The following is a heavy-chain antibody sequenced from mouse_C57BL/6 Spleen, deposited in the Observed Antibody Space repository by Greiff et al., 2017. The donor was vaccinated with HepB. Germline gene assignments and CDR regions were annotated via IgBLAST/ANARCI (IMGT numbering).Heavy chain of an antibody. CDR3: VTNWDSYAMDY. D-gene: IGHD4-1*01. V-gene: IGHV10-1*01. J-gene: IGHJ4*01. CDR1: GFSFNTYA. CDR2: IRSKSNNYAT. Sequence: EVQVVESGGGLVQPKGSLKLSCAASGFSFNTYAMNWVRQAPGKGLEWVARIRSKSNNYATYYADSVKDRFTISRDDSESMLYLQMNNLKTEDTAMYYCVTNWDSYAMDYWGQGTSVTVSS.